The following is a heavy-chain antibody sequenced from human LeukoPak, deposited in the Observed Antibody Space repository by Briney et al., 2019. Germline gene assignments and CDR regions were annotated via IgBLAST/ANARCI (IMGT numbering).Heavy chain of an antibody. J-gene: IGHJ4*02. V-gene: IGHV1-18*01. D-gene: IGHD6-19*01. CDR1: GYTFTSYG. CDR2: ISAYNGNT. Sequence: ASVKVSCKASGYTFTSYGISWVRQAPGQGLEWMGWISAYNGNTNYAQKLQGGVTMTTDTSTSTAYMELRSLRSDDTAVYYCARGSDEEQWLVRHDYWGQGTLVTVSS. CDR3: ARGSDEEQWLVRHDY.